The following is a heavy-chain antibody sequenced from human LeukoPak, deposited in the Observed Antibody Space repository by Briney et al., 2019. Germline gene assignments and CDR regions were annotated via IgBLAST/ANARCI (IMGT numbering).Heavy chain of an antibody. D-gene: IGHD3-22*01. Sequence: GSLRLSCAASGFTFSSYSMNWVRQAPGKGLEWVSSISSSSSYIYYADSVKGRFTISRDNAKNSLYLQMNSLRAEDTAVYYCASGLGDDSSGYYYYYYYMDVWGKGTTVTVSS. V-gene: IGHV3-21*01. CDR2: ISSSSSYI. CDR3: ASGLGDDSSGYYYYYYYMDV. J-gene: IGHJ6*03. CDR1: GFTFSSYS.